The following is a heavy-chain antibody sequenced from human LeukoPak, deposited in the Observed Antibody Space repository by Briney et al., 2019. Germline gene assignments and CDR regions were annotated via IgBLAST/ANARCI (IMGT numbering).Heavy chain of an antibody. D-gene: IGHD2-15*01. Sequence: GGSLRLSCAASGFTFSSYWMSWVRQAPGKGLEWVANIKQDGSEKYYVDSVKGRFTISRDNSKNTLYLQMNSLRAEDTAVYYCAKDLRYCSGGSCLKFYMDVWGKGTTVTVSS. CDR3: AKDLRYCSGGSCLKFYMDV. CDR1: GFTFSSYW. V-gene: IGHV3-7*01. J-gene: IGHJ6*03. CDR2: IKQDGSEK.